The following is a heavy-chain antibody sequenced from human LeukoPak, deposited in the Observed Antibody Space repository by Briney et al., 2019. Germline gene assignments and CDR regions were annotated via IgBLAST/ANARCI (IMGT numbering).Heavy chain of an antibody. CDR1: GYMFTSYG. V-gene: IGHV1-18*01. CDR3: ARHYSSGSKYYFDY. D-gene: IGHD6-19*01. J-gene: IGHJ4*02. CDR2: ISTYLGDT. Sequence: ASVKVSCKASGYMFTSYGISWVRQAPGQGLEWMGWISTYLGDTNYAQKYQGRVTMTRNTSISTAYMELSSLRSEDTAVYYCARHYSSGSKYYFDYWGQGTLVTVSS.